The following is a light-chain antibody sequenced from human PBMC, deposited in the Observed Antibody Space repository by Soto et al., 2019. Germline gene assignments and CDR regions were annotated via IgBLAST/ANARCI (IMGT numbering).Light chain of an antibody. CDR2: AAT. CDR3: QQANNFPIT. Sequence: IQMTQSPSSVSASLGDRVTVTCRASQGMSRWLAWYTTRKGKAPKLMINAATTLQSGVPSRFSGSGSGTDFTLTISGLEPEDFATYYCQQANNFPITFGQGTRLEIK. J-gene: IGKJ5*01. V-gene: IGKV1D-12*01. CDR1: QGMSRW.